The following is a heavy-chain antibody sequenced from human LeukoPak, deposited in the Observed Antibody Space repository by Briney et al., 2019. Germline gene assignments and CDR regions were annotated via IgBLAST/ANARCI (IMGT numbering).Heavy chain of an antibody. D-gene: IGHD3-10*01. V-gene: IGHV4-34*01. CDR2: INHSGST. Sequence: PETLSLTCAVYGGSFSGYYWSWIRQPPGKGLEWIGEINHSGSTNYNPSLKSRVTISVDTSKNQFSLKLSSVTAADTAVYYCARARRNYYGSGSSYYFDYWGQGTLVTVSS. CDR3: ARARRNYYGSGSSYYFDY. CDR1: GGSFSGYY. J-gene: IGHJ4*02.